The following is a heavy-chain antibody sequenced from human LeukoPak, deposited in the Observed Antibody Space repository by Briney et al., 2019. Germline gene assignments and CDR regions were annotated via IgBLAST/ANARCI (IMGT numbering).Heavy chain of an antibody. D-gene: IGHD4-17*01. CDR2: IYYSGNT. CDR3: ARGDGGPVPDYGDYIDWFDP. V-gene: IGHV4-59*01. Sequence: SETLSLTCSVSGGSIRSYYWTWIRQPPGKGLEWIGYIYYSGNTNYNPSLKSRVTISVDTSKNQFSLKLSSVTAADTAVYFCARGDGGPVPDYGDYIDWFDPWGQGTLVTVSS. CDR1: GGSIRSYY. J-gene: IGHJ5*02.